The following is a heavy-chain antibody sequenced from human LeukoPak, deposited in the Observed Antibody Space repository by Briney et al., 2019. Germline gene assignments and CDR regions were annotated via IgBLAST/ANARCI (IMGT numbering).Heavy chain of an antibody. CDR2: LNPHSGGT. Sequence: ASVKVSCKASGYTFTDYYIHWVRQAPGQGLEWVGRLNPHSGGTKYAQKFQGRVTMTRDTSISTAYMEVSRLKSDDTAVYFCARLYGSGLRGAFDIWGQGTLVTVSS. V-gene: IGHV1-2*06. D-gene: IGHD3-10*01. CDR3: ARLYGSGLRGAFDI. CDR1: GYTFTDYY. J-gene: IGHJ3*02.